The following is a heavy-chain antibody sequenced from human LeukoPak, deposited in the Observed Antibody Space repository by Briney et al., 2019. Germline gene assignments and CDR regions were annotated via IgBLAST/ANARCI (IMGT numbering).Heavy chain of an antibody. CDR2: INPNSGGT. D-gene: IGHD3-22*01. CDR1: GYTFTGYY. CDR3: ARVPYYYDSSVGD. V-gene: IGHV1-2*02. Sequence: ASVKVSCKASGYTFTGYYMHWVRQAPGQGLEWMGWINPNSGGTNYAQKFQGRVTMTRDTSISTAYMELSRLRSDDTAVYYCARVPYYYDSSVGDWGQGTLVTVSS. J-gene: IGHJ4*02.